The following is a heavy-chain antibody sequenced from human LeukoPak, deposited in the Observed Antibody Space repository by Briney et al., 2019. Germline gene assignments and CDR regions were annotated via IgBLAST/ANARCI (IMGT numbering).Heavy chain of an antibody. J-gene: IGHJ4*02. CDR2: MNPNSGNT. D-gene: IGHD6-13*01. CDR3: ARVSSSWSGYYFDY. Sequence: ASVKVSCKASGYTFTSYDINWVRQATGQGLEWMGWMNPNSGNTGYAQKFQGGVTMTRNTSISTAYMELSSLRSEDTAVYYCARVSSSWSGYYFDYWGQGTLVTVSS. CDR1: GYTFTSYD. V-gene: IGHV1-8*01.